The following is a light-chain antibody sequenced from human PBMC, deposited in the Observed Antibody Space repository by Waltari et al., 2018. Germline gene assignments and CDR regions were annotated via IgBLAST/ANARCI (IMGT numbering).Light chain of an antibody. CDR2: AAS. CDR3: QQYYTNPLT. CDR1: QGISSY. J-gene: IGKJ4*01. Sequence: AIRTTQSPPLINVSIGDTVILTCPASQGISSYLAWYQQRPGKAPRLLVYAASTLQSGVPSRFSGSGSGTDFTRTIGCRQTEDFVSYYCQQYYTNPLTFGGGTKVEI. V-gene: IGKV1-8*01.